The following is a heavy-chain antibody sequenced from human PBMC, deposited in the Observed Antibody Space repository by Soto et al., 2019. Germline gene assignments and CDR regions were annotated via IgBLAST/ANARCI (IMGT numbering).Heavy chain of an antibody. CDR2: IYYSGST. V-gene: IGHV4-59*01. CDR1: GGSISSYY. CDR3: ARVVVVPAEYYYYMDV. D-gene: IGHD2-2*01. Sequence: SETLSLTCTVSGGSISSYYWSWIRQPPGKGLEWIGYIYYSGSTNYNPSLKSRVTISVDTSKNQFSLKLSSVTAADTAVYYCARVVVVPAEYYYYMDVWGKGTTVTVSS. J-gene: IGHJ6*03.